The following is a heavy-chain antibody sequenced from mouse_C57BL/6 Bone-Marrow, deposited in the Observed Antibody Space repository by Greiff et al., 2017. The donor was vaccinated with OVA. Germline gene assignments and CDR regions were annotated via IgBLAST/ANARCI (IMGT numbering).Heavy chain of an antibody. CDR3: AREGLQFITTVVEDWYFDV. Sequence: QVQLQQPGAELVMPGASVKLSCKASGYTFTSYWMHWVKQRPGQGLEWIGEIDPSDSYTNYNQKFKGKSTLTVDKSSSTAYMQLSSLTSEDSEVYYCAREGLQFITTVVEDWYFDVWGTGTTFTVSS. J-gene: IGHJ1*03. V-gene: IGHV1-69*01. CDR2: IDPSDSYT. CDR1: GYTFTSYW. D-gene: IGHD1-1*01.